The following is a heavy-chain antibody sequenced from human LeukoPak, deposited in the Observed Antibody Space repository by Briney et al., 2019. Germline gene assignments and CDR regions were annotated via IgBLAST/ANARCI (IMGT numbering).Heavy chain of an antibody. J-gene: IGHJ4*02. V-gene: IGHV3-30-3*01. CDR2: ISFDGSDK. CDR1: GFTFSSYA. CDR3: ARDQHSEIGVGANVY. Sequence: GGSLRLSCAASGFTFSSYAMHWVRQAPGKGLGWVAVISFDGSDKYYADSVKGRFTISRDNSKNTLYLQMNSLRAEDTAVYYCARDQHSEIGVGANVYWGQGTLVTVSS. D-gene: IGHD1-26*01.